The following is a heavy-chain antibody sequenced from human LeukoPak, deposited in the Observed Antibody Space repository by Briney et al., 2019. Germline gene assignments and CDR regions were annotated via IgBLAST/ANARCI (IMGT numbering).Heavy chain of an antibody. CDR1: GYTFTSYA. J-gene: IGHJ4*02. CDR3: AREWMGEDY. V-gene: IGHV7-4-1*02. D-gene: IGHD3-16*01. Sequence: AASVKVSCTASGYTFTSYAMNWVRQAPGQGLEWMGWINTNTGNPTYAQGFTGRFVFSLDTSVSAAYLQISSLKAEDTAVYYCAREWMGEDYWGQGTLVTVSS. CDR2: INTNTGNP.